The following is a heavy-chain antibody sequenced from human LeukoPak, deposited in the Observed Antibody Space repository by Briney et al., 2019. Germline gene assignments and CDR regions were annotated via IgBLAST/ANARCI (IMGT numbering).Heavy chain of an antibody. V-gene: IGHV4-59*08. Sequence: SETLSLTCTVSGASISNSYWTWIWQPPGKGLEWIGYVYNTGSTNYNSSLKSRVPISIDTSKNQFSLKLTSVTAADTAVYYCARRVEPVAGTGSFDYWGQGTLVTVSS. CDR2: VYNTGST. J-gene: IGHJ4*02. D-gene: IGHD6-19*01. CDR1: GASISNSY. CDR3: ARRVEPVAGTGSFDY.